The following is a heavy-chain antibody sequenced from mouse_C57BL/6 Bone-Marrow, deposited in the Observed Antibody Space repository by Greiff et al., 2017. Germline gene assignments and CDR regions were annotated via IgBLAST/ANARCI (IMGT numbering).Heavy chain of an antibody. Sequence: VQLQQPGAELVMPGASVKLSCKASGYPFTSYWMHWVKQRPGQGLEWIGEIDPSDSYTNYNQKFKGKSTLTVDKSSSTAYMQLSSLTSEDSAVYYCAIYYGYDEPSYWGQGTLVTVSA. J-gene: IGHJ3*01. CDR1: GYPFTSYW. CDR3: AIYYGYDEPSY. V-gene: IGHV1-69*01. D-gene: IGHD2-2*01. CDR2: IDPSDSYT.